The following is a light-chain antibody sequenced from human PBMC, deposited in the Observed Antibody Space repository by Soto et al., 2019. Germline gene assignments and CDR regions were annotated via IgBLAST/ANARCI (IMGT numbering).Light chain of an antibody. CDR3: QQYNNWPPVT. V-gene: IGKV3-15*01. J-gene: IGKJ5*01. CDR1: QSVSNN. CDR2: AAS. Sequence: EIVMTQSPVTLSVSPGERVTLSCRASQSVSNNLAWYQQKSGQAPRLLIYAASTRVTGIPARFSGSGSGTEFTLTISNLQSEDFAIYYCQQYNNWPPVTFGQGKRLEIK.